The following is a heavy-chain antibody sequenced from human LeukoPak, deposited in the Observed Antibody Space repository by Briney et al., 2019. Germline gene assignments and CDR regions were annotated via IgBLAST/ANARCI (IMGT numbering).Heavy chain of an antibody. CDR2: INTNTGNP. V-gene: IGHV7-4-1*02. D-gene: IGHD3-22*01. CDR1: GYTFTSYA. J-gene: IGHJ4*02. CDR3: ARDAPGYYDSSGYYSPFDY. Sequence: ASVKVSCKASGYTFTSYAMNWVRQAPGQGLEWMGWINTNTGNPTYAQGFTGRFVFSLDASVSTAYLQISSLKAEDTAVYYCARDAPGYYDSSGYYSPFDYWGQGTLVTVSS.